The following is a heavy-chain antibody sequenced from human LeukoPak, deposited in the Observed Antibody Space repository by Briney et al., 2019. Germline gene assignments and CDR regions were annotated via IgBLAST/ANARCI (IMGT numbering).Heavy chain of an antibody. Sequence: PGGSLRLSCAASGFTFSSYWMHWVRQAPGKGLVWVSRIYTDGSSTNYADSVKGRFTISRDNAKNTLYLQMNSLRVEDTGVYYCARVSIADSYNYYYMDVWGKGTTVTVSS. CDR3: ARVSIADSYNYYYMDV. J-gene: IGHJ6*03. D-gene: IGHD2-21*01. CDR1: GFTFSSYW. CDR2: IYTDGSST. V-gene: IGHV3-74*01.